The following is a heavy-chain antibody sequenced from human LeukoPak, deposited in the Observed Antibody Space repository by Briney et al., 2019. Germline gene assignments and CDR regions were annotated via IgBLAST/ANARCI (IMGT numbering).Heavy chain of an antibody. D-gene: IGHD6-13*01. Sequence: ASVKVSCKASGGAFSSYAISWVRQAPGQGLEWMGGIIPIFGTANYAQKFQGRVTITTDESTSTAYMELSSLRSEDTAVYYCASSIAAAAFDYWGQGTLVTVSS. CDR3: ASSIAAAAFDY. J-gene: IGHJ4*02. CDR1: GGAFSSYA. CDR2: IIPIFGTA. V-gene: IGHV1-69*05.